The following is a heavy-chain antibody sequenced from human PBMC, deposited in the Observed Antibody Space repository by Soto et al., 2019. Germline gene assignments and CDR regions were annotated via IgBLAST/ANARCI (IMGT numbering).Heavy chain of an antibody. J-gene: IGHJ5*02. CDR2: ISWKSGTI. V-gene: IGHV3-9*01. CDR1: GFTFDDYV. Sequence: EVQLVESGGGLVQPGGSLRLSCAASGFTFDDYVMHWVRQAPGKGLEWVSGISWKSGTIGYADSVKGRFTISRDNAKNSLYLQMNSLRTEDTAFYYCAKEISAQSDSWLNWFDPWGQGTLVTVSS. D-gene: IGHD6-13*01. CDR3: AKEISAQSDSWLNWFDP.